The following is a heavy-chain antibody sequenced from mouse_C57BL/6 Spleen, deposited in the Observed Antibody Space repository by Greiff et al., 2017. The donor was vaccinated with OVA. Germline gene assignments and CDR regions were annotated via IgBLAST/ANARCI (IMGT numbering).Heavy chain of an antibody. J-gene: IGHJ2*01. CDR1: GYTFTDYY. CDR2: INPYNGGT. CDR3: ARRYGSSSYFDY. Sequence: EVQVVESGPVLVKPGASVKMSCKASGYTFTDYYMNWVKQSHGKSLEWIGVINPYNGGTSYNQKFKGKATLTVDKSSSTAYMELNSLTSEDSAVYYCARRYGSSSYFDYWGQGTTLTVSS. D-gene: IGHD1-1*01. V-gene: IGHV1-19*01.